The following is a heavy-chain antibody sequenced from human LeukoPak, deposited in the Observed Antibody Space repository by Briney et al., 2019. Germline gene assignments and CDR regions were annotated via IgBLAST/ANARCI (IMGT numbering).Heavy chain of an antibody. CDR3: ARDTTYYYDSSGPNWFDP. V-gene: IGHV1-69*13. J-gene: IGHJ5*02. CDR1: GGTFSSYA. D-gene: IGHD3-22*01. Sequence: GASVKVSCKASGGTFSSYAISWVRQAPGQGLEWMGGIIPIFGTANYAQKFQGGVTITADESTSTAYMELSSLRSEDTAVYYCARDTTYYYDSSGPNWFDPWGQRTLVTVSS. CDR2: IIPIFGTA.